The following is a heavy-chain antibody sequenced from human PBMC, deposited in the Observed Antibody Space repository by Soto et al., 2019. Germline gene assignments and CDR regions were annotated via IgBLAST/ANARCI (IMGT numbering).Heavy chain of an antibody. CDR3: AKAGPSTYYYDSSGYSTSFDY. J-gene: IGHJ4*02. CDR1: GFTVSSNY. V-gene: IGHV3-53*01. Sequence: PGGSLRLSCAASGFTVSSNYMSWVRQAPGKGLEWVSVVYSGGSTYYADSVKGRFTISRHNSKNTLYLQMNSLRAEDTAVYYCAKAGPSTYYYDSSGYSTSFDYWGQGTLVTVSS. CDR2: VYSGGST. D-gene: IGHD3-22*01.